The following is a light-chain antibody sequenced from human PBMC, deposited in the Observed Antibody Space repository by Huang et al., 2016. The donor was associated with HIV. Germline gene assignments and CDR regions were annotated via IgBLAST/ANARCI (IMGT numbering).Light chain of an antibody. Sequence: EIVLTQSPATLSLSPGERATLSCRASQSVSSYLAWYQQKPGQAPRRLIYDASNRATGIPARFRGSGSGTDFTLTISGLEPEDFAVYYCQQRSNWPPLTFGGGTKVE. CDR3: QQRSNWPPLT. CDR2: DAS. V-gene: IGKV3-11*01. CDR1: QSVSSY. J-gene: IGKJ4*01.